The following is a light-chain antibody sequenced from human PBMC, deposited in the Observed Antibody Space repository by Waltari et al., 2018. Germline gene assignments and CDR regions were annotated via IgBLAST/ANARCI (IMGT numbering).Light chain of an antibody. CDR2: AAS. Sequence: EIVLTQSPGTLSLSPGERATLSCRASRSVSRALAWYQQKPGQAPRLLIYAASSRATGIPDRFRGSGSGTDFSLTISRLEPEDFAVYYCQHYVRLPVTFGQGTKVEIK. CDR1: RSVSRA. CDR3: QHYVRLPVT. V-gene: IGKV3-20*01. J-gene: IGKJ1*01.